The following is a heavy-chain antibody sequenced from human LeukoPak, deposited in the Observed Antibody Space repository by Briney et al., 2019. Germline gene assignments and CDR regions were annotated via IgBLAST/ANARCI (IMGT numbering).Heavy chain of an antibody. J-gene: IGHJ5*02. D-gene: IGHD3-10*01. CDR3: AGHHYYGSGSQSS. CDR2: FNPEDSET. Sequence: ASVKVSCKVSGYTLMELSTHWVRQAPGKGLEWMGGFNPEDSETLYAEKFQGRVTITRDTSASTAYMELSSLRSEDTAVYYCAGHHYYGSGSQSSWGQGTLVTVSS. V-gene: IGHV1-24*01. CDR1: GYTLMELS.